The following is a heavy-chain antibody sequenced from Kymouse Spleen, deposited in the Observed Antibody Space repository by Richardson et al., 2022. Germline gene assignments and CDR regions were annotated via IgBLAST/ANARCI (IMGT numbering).Heavy chain of an antibody. CDR1: GDSVSSNSAA. Sequence: QVQLQQSGPGLVKPSQTLSLTCAISGDSVSSNSAAWNWIRQSPSRGLEWLGRTYYRSKWYNDYAVSVKSRITINPDTSKNQFSLQLNSVTPEDTAVYYCARSGQWLVPNYYYYYGMDVWGQGTTVTVSS. V-gene: IGHV6-1*01. CDR3: ARSGQWLVPNYYYYYGMDV. J-gene: IGHJ6*02. D-gene: IGHD6-19*01. CDR2: TYYRSKWYN.